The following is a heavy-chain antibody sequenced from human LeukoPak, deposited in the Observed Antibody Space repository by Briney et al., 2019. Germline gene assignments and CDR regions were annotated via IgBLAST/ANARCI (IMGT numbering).Heavy chain of an antibody. CDR1: GFTFSSYG. CDR2: ISYDGSNK. D-gene: IGHD2-2*01. J-gene: IGHJ4*02. CDR3: AKADVPAADTYYFDH. Sequence: GGSLRLSCAASGFTFSSYGMHWVRQAPGKGLEWVAVISYDGSNKYYADSVKGRFTISRDNSKNTLYLQMNSLRAEDTAVYYCAKADVPAADTYYFDHWGQGTLVTVSS. V-gene: IGHV3-30*18.